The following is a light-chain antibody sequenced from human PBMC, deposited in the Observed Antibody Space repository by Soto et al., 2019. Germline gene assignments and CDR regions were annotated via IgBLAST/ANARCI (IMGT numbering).Light chain of an antibody. CDR2: GAS. Sequence: EIVMTQSPATLSVSPGERATLSCRASQSVSNNLALYQKKPGQAPMLLIYGASTRATGIPARFSGSGSGTEFTLTISSLQSEDFAVYYCQQYNNWWTFGQGTKVEIK. V-gene: IGKV3-15*01. CDR1: QSVSNN. CDR3: QQYNNWWT. J-gene: IGKJ1*01.